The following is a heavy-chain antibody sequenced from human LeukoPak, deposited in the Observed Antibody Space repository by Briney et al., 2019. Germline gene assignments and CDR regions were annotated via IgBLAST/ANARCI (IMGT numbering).Heavy chain of an antibody. CDR1: GGSISSYY. J-gene: IGHJ4*02. CDR3: GRLDSGTLKDDH. D-gene: IGHD3-10*01. CDR2: IYYSGST. V-gene: IGHV4-59*08. Sequence: PSETLSLTCTVSGGSISSYYWSWLRQPPGKGLEWIGYIYYSGSTNYNPSLKSPVTISVDTSKNQFSLKVKSVTAADTAMYFGGRLDSGTLKDDHWGQGTLVTVSS.